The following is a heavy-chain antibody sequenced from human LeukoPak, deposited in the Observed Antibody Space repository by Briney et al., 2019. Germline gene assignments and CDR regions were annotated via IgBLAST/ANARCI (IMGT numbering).Heavy chain of an antibody. CDR3: AIYDVSGYKYNYIAH. D-gene: IGHD3-22*01. Sequence: SATLSLTCTVSGGSISSTYCNWIRQPPGKGLEWIGYIYYSGGTDYNPPLQSRVTMSIDTSKNQFSLNLSSVTAADTAVYYCAIYDVSGYKYNYIAHWGQGTLVTVSS. CDR1: GGSISSTY. J-gene: IGHJ4*02. V-gene: IGHV4-59*01. CDR2: IYYSGGT.